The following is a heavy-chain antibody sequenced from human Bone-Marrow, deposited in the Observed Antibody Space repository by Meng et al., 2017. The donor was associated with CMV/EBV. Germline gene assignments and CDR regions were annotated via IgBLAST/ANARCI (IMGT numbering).Heavy chain of an antibody. CDR1: GFTFSSYA. V-gene: IGHV3-30-3*01. J-gene: IGHJ4*02. Sequence: GGSLRLSCAASGFTFSSYAMHWVRQAPGKGLEWVAVISYDGSNKYYADSVKGRFTISRDNSKNTLYLQMNSLRAEDTAVYYCARDLLYCSGGNCYNYFDYWGQGTLVTVSS. CDR3: ARDLLYCSGGNCYNYFDY. D-gene: IGHD2-15*01. CDR2: ISYDGSNK.